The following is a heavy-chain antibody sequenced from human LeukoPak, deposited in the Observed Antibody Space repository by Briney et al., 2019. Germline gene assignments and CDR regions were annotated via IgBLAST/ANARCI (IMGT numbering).Heavy chain of an antibody. CDR2: ISYDGSDK. CDR3: AKDMRPYSGDRSFLFDQ. D-gene: IGHD1-26*01. V-gene: IGHV3-30*18. J-gene: IGHJ4*02. Sequence: GGSPRLSCAASGVSSSYYGIHWVRQAPGKGLEWVALISYDGSDKYFADSVKGRFSISRDNSQNTLYLQMNSLRAEDTAIYYCAKDMRPYSGDRSFLFDQWGQGTLVIVSS. CDR1: GVSSSYYG.